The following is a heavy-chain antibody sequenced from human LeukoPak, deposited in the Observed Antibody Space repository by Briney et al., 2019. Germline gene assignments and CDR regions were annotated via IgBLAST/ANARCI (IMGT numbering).Heavy chain of an antibody. CDR2: ISSSSSYI. Sequence: GGSLRLSCAASGFTFSSYSMNWVRQAPGKGLEWVSSISSSSSYIYYADSVKGRFTISRDNAKNSLYLQMNSLRAEDTAVYYCARGLVVTAISNHDAFDIWGQGTMVTVSS. CDR1: GFTFSSYS. V-gene: IGHV3-21*01. J-gene: IGHJ3*02. CDR3: ARGLVVTAISNHDAFDI. D-gene: IGHD2-21*02.